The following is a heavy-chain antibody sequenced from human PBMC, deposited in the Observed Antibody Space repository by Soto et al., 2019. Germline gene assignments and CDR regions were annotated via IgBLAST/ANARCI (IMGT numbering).Heavy chain of an antibody. D-gene: IGHD2-2*01. CDR2: ISKSDYT. J-gene: IGHJ4*02. CDR3: ARENSIIIPAVSDF. Sequence: GGSLRLSCTVSGFAFNNYGINWVRQAPGKGLEWVSSISKSDYTYYSDSVKGRFTISRDNAKNSVSLQMNTLRVEDTAVYYCARENSIIIPAVSDFWGQGTLVTVSS. V-gene: IGHV3-21*01. CDR1: GFAFNNYG.